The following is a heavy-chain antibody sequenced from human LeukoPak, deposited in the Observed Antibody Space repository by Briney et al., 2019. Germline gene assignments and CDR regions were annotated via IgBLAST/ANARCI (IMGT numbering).Heavy chain of an antibody. D-gene: IGHD4-17*01. J-gene: IGHJ4*02. V-gene: IGHV3-23*01. Sequence: GGSLRLSCAASGFTFSSYAMSWVRQAPGKGLEWVSAISGSGARTYYADSVKGRFTISRDNSKNTLYLQMNSPRAEDTAVYYCAKEDRYGAKNYWGQGTLVTVSS. CDR2: ISGSGART. CDR3: AKEDRYGAKNY. CDR1: GFTFSSYA.